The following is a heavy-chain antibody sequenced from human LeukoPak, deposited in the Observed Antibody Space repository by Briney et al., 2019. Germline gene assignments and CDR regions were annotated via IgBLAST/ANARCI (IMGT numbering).Heavy chain of an antibody. CDR2: IYYSGST. V-gene: IGHV4-59*01. D-gene: IGHD4-17*01. J-gene: IGHJ3*02. CDR3: ARWTVTTNDAFDI. Sequence: SETLSLTCTVSGGSISSYYWSWIRQPPGKGLEWIGYIYYSGSTNYNPSLKSRVTISVDTSKNQFSLKLSPVTAADTAVYYCARWTVTTNDAFDIWGQGTMVTVSS. CDR1: GGSISSYY.